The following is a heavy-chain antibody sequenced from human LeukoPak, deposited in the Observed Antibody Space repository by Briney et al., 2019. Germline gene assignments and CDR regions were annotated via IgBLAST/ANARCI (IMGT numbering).Heavy chain of an antibody. Sequence: ASVKVSCKASGYTFTCYYMHWVRQAPGQGLEWMGWINPNSGGTNYAQKFQGRVTMTRDTSISTAYMELSRLRSDDTAVYYCATNRGYSGYDGLNYWGQGTLVTVSS. J-gene: IGHJ4*02. CDR3: ATNRGYSGYDGLNY. CDR1: GYTFTCYY. V-gene: IGHV1-2*02. D-gene: IGHD5-12*01. CDR2: INPNSGGT.